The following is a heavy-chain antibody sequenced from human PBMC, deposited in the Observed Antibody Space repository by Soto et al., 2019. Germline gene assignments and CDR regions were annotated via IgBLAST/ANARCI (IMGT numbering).Heavy chain of an antibody. CDR1: GGSISSYY. J-gene: IGHJ4*02. V-gene: IGHV4-59*01. CDR2: IYYSGST. Sequence: NPSEPLSLTFTVSGGSISSYYWSWIRQPPGKGLEWIGYIYYSGSTNYNPSLKSRVTISVDTSKNQFSLKLSSVTAADTAVYYCARDMYSGSGCDSWGQGSRV. D-gene: IGHD1-26*01. CDR3: ARDMYSGSGCDS.